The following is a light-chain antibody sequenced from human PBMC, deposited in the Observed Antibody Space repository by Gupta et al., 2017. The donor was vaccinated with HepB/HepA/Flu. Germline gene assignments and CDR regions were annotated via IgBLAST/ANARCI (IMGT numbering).Light chain of an antibody. CDR2: GAS. CDR3: QQNNNSPPWT. V-gene: IGKV3-15*01. Sequence: EIVMTQSPATLSVSPGERATLSCRASQSVSSNLAWYQQKPGQAPRLLIYGASTRDTGIPARFSGSGSGKELTLTISSRQSEDFAGYYCQQNNNSPPWTFGQGTNVEIK. CDR1: QSVSSN. J-gene: IGKJ1*01.